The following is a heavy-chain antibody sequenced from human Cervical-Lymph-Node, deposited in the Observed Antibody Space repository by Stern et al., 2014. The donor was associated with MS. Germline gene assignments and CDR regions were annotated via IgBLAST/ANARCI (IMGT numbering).Heavy chain of an antibody. Sequence: EVQLVQSGGGLVQPGGSLRLSCTASGFSFNTYSINWVRQAPGKGLEWVSYISSSSSSIYYAASVKGRFTISRDNVKNSLYLQMNSLRAEDTAVYYCARGSWLGTGDDYYYYFSMDVWGQGTTVTVSS. D-gene: IGHD3-22*01. J-gene: IGHJ6*02. CDR2: ISSSSSSI. CDR3: ARGSWLGTGDDYYYYFSMDV. V-gene: IGHV3-48*01. CDR1: GFSFNTYS.